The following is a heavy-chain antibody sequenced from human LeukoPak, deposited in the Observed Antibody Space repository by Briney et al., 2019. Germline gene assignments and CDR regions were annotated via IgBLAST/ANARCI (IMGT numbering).Heavy chain of an antibody. V-gene: IGHV4-4*07. CDR1: GGSISNYY. J-gene: IGHJ4*02. CDR2: IYSSGST. CDR3: AREHMVRGVINR. D-gene: IGHD3-10*01. Sequence: SETLSLTCTVSGGSISNYYWSWIRQPAGKRLEWLGRIYSSGSTNYNPSLESRVTVSVDTSKNQFSLKLSSVTAADTAVYYCAREHMVRGVINRWGQGALVTVSS.